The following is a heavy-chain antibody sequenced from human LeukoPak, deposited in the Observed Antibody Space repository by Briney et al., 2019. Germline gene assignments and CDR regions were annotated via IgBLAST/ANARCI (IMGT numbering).Heavy chain of an antibody. Sequence: SETLSLTCAVSGYSISSGYYWGWIRQPPGKGLEWIGSIYHSVSTYYNPSLKSRVTISVDTSKNQFSLKLSSVTAADTAVYYCASEVAKGAFDIWGQGTMVTVSS. CDR1: GYSISSGYY. CDR3: ASEVAKGAFDI. D-gene: IGHD2-15*01. J-gene: IGHJ3*02. CDR2: IYHSVST. V-gene: IGHV4-38-2*01.